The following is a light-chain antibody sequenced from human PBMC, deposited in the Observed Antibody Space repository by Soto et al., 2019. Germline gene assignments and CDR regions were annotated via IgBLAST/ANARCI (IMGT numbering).Light chain of an antibody. Sequence: ETVLTQSPGILSLSPGERATLSCRASQNVRSSYLAWYQQKPGQAPRLLIYAASTRVTGIADRFSGSGSGTDFTLTISRLDAEDFAVYHCQQYGDSITFGGGTKVEIK. CDR1: QNVRSSY. J-gene: IGKJ4*01. V-gene: IGKV3-20*01. CDR2: AAS. CDR3: QQYGDSIT.